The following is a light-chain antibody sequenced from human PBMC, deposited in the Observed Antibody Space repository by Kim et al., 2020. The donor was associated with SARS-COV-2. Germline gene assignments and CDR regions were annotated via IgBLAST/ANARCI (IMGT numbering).Light chain of an antibody. Sequence: TISCQGTSSDVGSDNRCSWYHQPPGPAPKLMIYELSNRPSGVPDRFSGSKSGNTASLTISGLQAEDEADYYCYSFTSSTTWVFGGGTKLTVL. CDR3: YSFTSSTTWV. J-gene: IGLJ3*02. V-gene: IGLV2-18*02. CDR1: SSDVGSDNR. CDR2: ELS.